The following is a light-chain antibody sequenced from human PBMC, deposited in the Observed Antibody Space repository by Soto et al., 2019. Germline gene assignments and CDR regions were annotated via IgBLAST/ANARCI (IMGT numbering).Light chain of an antibody. CDR3: QHYGASQYT. CDR2: GAS. J-gene: IGKJ2*01. CDR1: QSVTSSN. V-gene: IGKV3-20*01. Sequence: IVLTQSPGTLSLSPGETVSLSCRASQSVTSSNLAWYQQIPGQAPRLLIYGASDRATGIADKFTGGGAGADFSLTISRLEPEDFAVYFCQHYGASQYTFGQGTKLEIK.